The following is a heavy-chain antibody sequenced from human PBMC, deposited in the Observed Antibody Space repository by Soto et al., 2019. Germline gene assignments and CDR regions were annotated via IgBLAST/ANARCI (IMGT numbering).Heavy chain of an antibody. V-gene: IGHV4-34*01. CDR2: INHSGST. CDR1: GGSFSGYY. D-gene: IGHD3-10*01. J-gene: IGHJ5*02. CDR3: ARLGRYYDGSGSYWWFDP. Sequence: SETLSLTCAVYGGSFSGYYWSWIRQPPGKGLEWIGEINHSGSTNYNPSLKSRVTISVDTSKNQFSLKLSSVTAADTAVYYCARLGRYYDGSGSYWWFDPWGQGTLVTVYS.